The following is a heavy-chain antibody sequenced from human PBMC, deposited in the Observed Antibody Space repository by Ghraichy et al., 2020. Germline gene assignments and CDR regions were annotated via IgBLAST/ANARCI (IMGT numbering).Heavy chain of an antibody. J-gene: IGHJ6*02. V-gene: IGHV3-53*01. CDR2: IYSGGST. CDR1: GFTVSSNY. Sequence: GGTLRLSCAASGFTVSSNYMSWVRQAPGKGLEWVSVIYSGGSTYYADSVKGRCTIARDKSKNTLYLQMNSLRAEDTAVNYCASDGGGVVPAEHDYYYYGMDVWGQGTTVTV. D-gene: IGHD2-21*02. CDR3: ASDGGGVVPAEHDYYYYGMDV.